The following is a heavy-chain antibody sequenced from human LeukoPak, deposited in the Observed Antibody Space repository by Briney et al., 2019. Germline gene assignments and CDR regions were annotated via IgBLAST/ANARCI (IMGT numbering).Heavy chain of an antibody. Sequence: GGSLRLSCAASGFTFISYAMSWVRQAPGKGLEWVSAISGSGGSTYYADSVKGRFTISRDNSKNTLYLQMNSLRAEDTAVYYCASTIGWEPNGGYYFDYWGQGTLVTVSS. CDR1: GFTFISYA. D-gene: IGHD1-26*01. CDR3: ASTIGWEPNGGYYFDY. J-gene: IGHJ4*02. V-gene: IGHV3-23*01. CDR2: ISGSGGST.